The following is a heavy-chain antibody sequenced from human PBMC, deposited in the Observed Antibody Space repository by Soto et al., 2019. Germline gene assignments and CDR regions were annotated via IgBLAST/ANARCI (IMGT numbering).Heavy chain of an antibody. Sequence: ASVKVSCKASGYTFTSYAMHWVRQAPGQRLEWMGWINTGNGNTQYSQKLQGRVTITRDTSASTAYMELSSLRSEDTAVYYCATCRKTTVTSDSYDYWGQGTLVTVSS. CDR2: INTGNGNT. D-gene: IGHD4-17*01. J-gene: IGHJ4*02. CDR3: ATCRKTTVTSDSYDY. V-gene: IGHV1-3*04. CDR1: GYTFTSYA.